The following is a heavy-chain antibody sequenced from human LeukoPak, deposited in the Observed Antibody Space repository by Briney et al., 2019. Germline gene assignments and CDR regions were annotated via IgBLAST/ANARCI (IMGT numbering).Heavy chain of an antibody. J-gene: IGHJ4*02. Sequence: GASVKVSCKASGYTFTSYGISWVRQAPGQGLEWMGWISAYNGNTNYAQKLQGRVTMTTDTSTSTAYMELRSLRSDDTAVHYCARVASDSIARGEWLLTFFDYWGQGTLVTVSS. D-gene: IGHD3-3*01. CDR3: ARVASDSIARGEWLLTFFDY. CDR2: ISAYNGNT. CDR1: GYTFTSYG. V-gene: IGHV1-18*01.